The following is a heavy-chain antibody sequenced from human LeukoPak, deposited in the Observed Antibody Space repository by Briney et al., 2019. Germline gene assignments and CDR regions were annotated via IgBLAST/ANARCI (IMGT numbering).Heavy chain of an antibody. D-gene: IGHD3-3*01. J-gene: IGHJ4*02. CDR3: ARGHWKTYYDFWSGYYTNPYFDY. CDR1: GGSISSSNW. V-gene: IGHV4-4*02. CDR2: IYHSGST. Sequence: PSGTLSLTCAVSGGSISSSNWWSWVRQPPGKGLEWIGEIYHSGSTNYNPSLKSRVTISVDKSKNQFSLKLSSVTAADTAVYYCARGHWKTYYDFWSGYYTNPYFDYWGQGTLVTVSS.